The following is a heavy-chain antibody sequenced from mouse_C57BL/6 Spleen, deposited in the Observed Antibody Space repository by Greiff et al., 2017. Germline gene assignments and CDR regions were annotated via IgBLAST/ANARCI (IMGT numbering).Heavy chain of an antibody. CDR1: GFTFSSYA. D-gene: IGHD2-12*01. CDR2: ISDGGSYT. Sequence: EVKLVESGGGLVKPGGSLKLSCAASGFTFSSYAMSWVRQTPEKRLEWVATISDGGSYTYYPDNVKGRFTISRDNAKNNLYLQMSHLKSEDTAMYYCARDDDDYAMDYWGKGTSVTVSS. V-gene: IGHV5-4*01. J-gene: IGHJ4*01. CDR3: ARDDDDYAMDY.